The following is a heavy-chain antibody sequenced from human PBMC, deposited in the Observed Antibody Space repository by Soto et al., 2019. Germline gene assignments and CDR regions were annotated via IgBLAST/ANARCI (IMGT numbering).Heavy chain of an antibody. CDR1: GFTFSSYA. CDR2: ISGSGGST. CDR3: AKGDSGSYAAHY. V-gene: IGHV3-23*01. J-gene: IGHJ4*02. D-gene: IGHD1-26*01. Sequence: EVQLLESGGGLVQPGGTLRLSCAASGFTFSSYAMSWVRQAPGKGLQWVSAISGSGGSTYYADSAKGRFTISRDNSKNTLYLEMNGLRPGDTAVYYCAKGDSGSYAAHYWGQGTLVTVSS.